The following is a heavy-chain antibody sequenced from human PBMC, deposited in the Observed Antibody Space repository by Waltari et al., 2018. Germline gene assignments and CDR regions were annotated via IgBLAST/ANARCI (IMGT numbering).Heavy chain of an antibody. Sequence: QVQLQESGPGLVKPSGTLSLTCAVSGGSISSSNWWSWVRQPPGKGRGWFGEISHSGNTNYEQPLKSRVTMSEDKSKNQVSLKLSSVTAADTAVYYCAVGATTSAYAFDYWGQGTLVTVSS. CDR3: AVGATTSAYAFDY. CDR1: GGSISSSNW. J-gene: IGHJ4*02. D-gene: IGHD1-26*01. V-gene: IGHV4-4*02. CDR2: ISHSGNT.